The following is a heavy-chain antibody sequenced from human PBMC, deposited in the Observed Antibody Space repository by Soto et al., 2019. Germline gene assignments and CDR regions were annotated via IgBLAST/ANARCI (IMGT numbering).Heavy chain of an antibody. D-gene: IGHD6-25*01. V-gene: IGHV3-23*01. CDR2: ISGSGGTT. CDR1: GFTFENYA. Sequence: GGSLRRSCVASGFTFENYAMSGVRQAPGKGLEWVSAISGSGGTTYYSDSVKGRFTISRDNSKNTVYLQMNDLRSEDTAVYYCARVDRGRLQLNYYYYYGMDVWGQGTTVTVSS. J-gene: IGHJ6*02. CDR3: ARVDRGRLQLNYYYYYGMDV.